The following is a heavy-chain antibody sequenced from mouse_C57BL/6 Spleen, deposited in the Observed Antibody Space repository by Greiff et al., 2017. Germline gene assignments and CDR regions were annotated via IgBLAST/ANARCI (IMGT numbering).Heavy chain of an antibody. CDR2: IRLKSDNYAT. Sequence: EVKLMESGGGLVQPGGSMKLSCVASGFTFSNYWMNWVRQSPEKGLEWVAQIRLKSDNYATHYAESVKGRFTISRDDSKSSVYLQMNNLRAEDTGIYYCTGRLLSYVGAMDYWGQGTSVTVSS. D-gene: IGHD2-10*01. CDR3: TGRLLSYVGAMDY. V-gene: IGHV6-3*01. CDR1: GFTFSNYW. J-gene: IGHJ4*01.